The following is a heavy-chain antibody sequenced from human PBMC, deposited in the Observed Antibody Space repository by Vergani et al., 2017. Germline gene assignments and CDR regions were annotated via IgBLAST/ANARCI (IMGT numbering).Heavy chain of an antibody. CDR2: IRYDGSNT. V-gene: IGHV3-30*02. D-gene: IGHD3-22*01. CDR3: AKDNVPGYYDSSGYCDD. J-gene: IGHJ4*02. CDR1: GFTLSSHA. Sequence: QVQLEESGGGVVQPGRSLRLSCAGSGFTLSSHAMHWVRQAPGKGLEWVTFIRYDGSNTYYADSVKGRFTISRDNSKNTMFLQMNNLRAEDTAVYYCAKDNVPGYYDSSGYCDDWGQGTRVTVSA.